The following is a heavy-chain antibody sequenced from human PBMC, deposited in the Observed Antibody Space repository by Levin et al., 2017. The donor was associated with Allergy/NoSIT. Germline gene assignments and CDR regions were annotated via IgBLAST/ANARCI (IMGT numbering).Heavy chain of an antibody. CDR2: ISGSGGST. CDR1: GFSFSSYA. CDR3: AKDSHSSSSSCYELDY. D-gene: IGHD2-2*01. V-gene: IGHV3-23*01. Sequence: GGSLRLSCAASGFSFSSYAMTWVRQAPGKGPEWVSAISGSGGSTYYADSVKGRFTISRDNSKNTLYLQMNSLRAEDTAVYYCAKDSHSSSSSCYELDYWGQGTLVTVSA. J-gene: IGHJ4*02.